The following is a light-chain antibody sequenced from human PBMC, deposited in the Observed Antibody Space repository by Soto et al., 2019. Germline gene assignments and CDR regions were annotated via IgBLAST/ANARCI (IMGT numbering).Light chain of an antibody. CDR1: QGVGSW. CDR2: NAS. V-gene: IGKV1-5*03. J-gene: IGKJ2*01. Sequence: DIQMTQSPSTLSASVGDRVTITCRASQGVGSWLAWYPQKPWKAPKLLLSNASTLQSGVPSRFSGSGSGTDFTLTISSLQPDDFATYYGQEYSSFSYTFGQRTKLEIK. CDR3: QEYSSFSYT.